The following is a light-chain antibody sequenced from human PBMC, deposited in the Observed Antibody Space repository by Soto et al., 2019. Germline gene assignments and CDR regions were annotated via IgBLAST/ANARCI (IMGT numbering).Light chain of an antibody. CDR2: TAS. Sequence: DMQMTQSPSSLSASVGDRVTITCRASQRISSYVNWYQQKPEKAPKLLIYTASNLQGGVPSRFSGSASGTDFTLTISSLQPEDFATYFCQQSYSTPLTFGGGTKVDIK. J-gene: IGKJ4*01. CDR1: QRISSY. V-gene: IGKV1-39*01. CDR3: QQSYSTPLT.